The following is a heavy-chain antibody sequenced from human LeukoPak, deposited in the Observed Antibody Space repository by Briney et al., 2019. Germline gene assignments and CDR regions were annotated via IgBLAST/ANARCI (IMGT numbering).Heavy chain of an antibody. Sequence: SETLSLTCTVSGGSISSYSISGYYWSWVRQPPGKGLEWIGYIHYTGSTTYNPSLKSRVTISVDTSKNHFSLSLSSVTAADTAVYYCATAGWQWLASRYFDLWGRGTLVTVSS. CDR3: ATAGWQWLASRYFDL. V-gene: IGHV4-61*05. CDR2: IHYTGST. D-gene: IGHD6-19*01. CDR1: GGSISSYSISGYY. J-gene: IGHJ2*01.